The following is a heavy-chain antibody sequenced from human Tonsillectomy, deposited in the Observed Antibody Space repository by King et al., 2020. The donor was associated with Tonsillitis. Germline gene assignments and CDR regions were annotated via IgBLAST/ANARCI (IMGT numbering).Heavy chain of an antibody. V-gene: IGHV3-9*01. D-gene: IGHD6-13*01. CDR1: GFTFDDYA. CDR2: ISWNSGSI. CDR3: AKDQGLRIAAAGNYDY. Sequence: VQLVESGGGLVQPGRSLRLSCAASGFTFDDYAMHWVRQAPGKGLEWVSGISWNSGSIGYADSVKGRFTISRDNAKNSLYLQMNRLRAEDTALYYCAKDQGLRIAAAGNYDYWGQGTLVTVSS. J-gene: IGHJ4*02.